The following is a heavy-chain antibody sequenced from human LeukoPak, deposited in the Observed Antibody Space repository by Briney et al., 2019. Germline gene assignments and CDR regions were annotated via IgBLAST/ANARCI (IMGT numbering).Heavy chain of an antibody. D-gene: IGHD3-9*01. CDR3: ARLNYDILTGCDY. J-gene: IGHJ4*02. CDR2: INPNSGGT. CDR1: GYTFTGYY. V-gene: IGHV1-2*02. Sequence: ASVKVSCKASGYTFTGYYMHWVRQAPGQGLEWMGWINPNSGGTNYAQKFQGRVTMTRDTSISTAYMELSRLRSDDTAVYYCARLNYDILTGCDYWGQGTLVTVSS.